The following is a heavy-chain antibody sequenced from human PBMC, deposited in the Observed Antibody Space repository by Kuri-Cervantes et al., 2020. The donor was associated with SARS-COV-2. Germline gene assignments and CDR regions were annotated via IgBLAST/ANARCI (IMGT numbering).Heavy chain of an antibody. J-gene: IGHJ6*02. CDR1: GYTFTSYS. V-gene: IGHV1-3*01. CDR3: ARDDDDIGQLRDKYYYYGMDV. CDR2: INAGNGNT. D-gene: IGHD1-1*01. Sequence: ASVKVSCKASGYTFTSYSMHWVRQAPGQRLEWMGWINAGNGNTKDSQKFQGRVTITRDTSASTAYMELRSLRSEDTAVYYCARDDDDIGQLRDKYYYYGMDVWGQGTTVTVSS.